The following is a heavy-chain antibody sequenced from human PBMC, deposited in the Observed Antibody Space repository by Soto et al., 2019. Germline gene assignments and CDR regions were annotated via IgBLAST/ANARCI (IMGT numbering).Heavy chain of an antibody. D-gene: IGHD1-20*01. V-gene: IGHV1-2*02. CDR2: INPNSGDT. CDR3: AREGEGITGMTEY. J-gene: IGHJ1*01. CDR1: GYTFTGHH. Sequence: GASVKVSCKASGYTFTGHHMHWVRQAPGQGLEWMGWINPNSGDTKYARKFQGRVSMTRDTSISTVYMELRRLISDDTAVYYCAREGEGITGMTEYWGQGTLVTVPS.